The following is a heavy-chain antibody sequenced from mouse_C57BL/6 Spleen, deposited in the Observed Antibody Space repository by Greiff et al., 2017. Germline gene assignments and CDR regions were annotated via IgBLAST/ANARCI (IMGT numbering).Heavy chain of an antibody. V-gene: IGHV1-64*01. CDR1: GYTFTSYW. CDR3: ARKSYDGYYNYYAMDY. CDR2: IHPNSGST. D-gene: IGHD2-3*01. J-gene: IGHJ4*01. Sequence: VQLQQPGAELVKPGASVKLSCKASGYTFTSYWMHWVKQRPGQGLEWIGMIHPNSGSTNYNEKFKSKATLTVDKSSSTAYMQLSSLTSEDSAVYYCARKSYDGYYNYYAMDYWGQGTSVTVSS.